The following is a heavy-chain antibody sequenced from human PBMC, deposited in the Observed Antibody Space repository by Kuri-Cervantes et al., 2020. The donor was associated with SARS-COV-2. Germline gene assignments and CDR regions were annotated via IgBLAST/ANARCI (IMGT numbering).Heavy chain of an antibody. J-gene: IGHJ4*02. CDR2: ISYDGSNK. CDR3: ARVFSSGYCSSTSCYDFDY. CDR1: GFTFSSYA. D-gene: IGHD2-2*01. Sequence: GGSLRLSCAASGFTFSSYAMHWVRQAPGKGLEWVAVISYDGSNKYYADSVKGRLTISRDNAKNSLYLQMNSLRAEDTAVYYCARVFSSGYCSSTSCYDFDYWGQGTLVTVSS. V-gene: IGHV3-30-3*01.